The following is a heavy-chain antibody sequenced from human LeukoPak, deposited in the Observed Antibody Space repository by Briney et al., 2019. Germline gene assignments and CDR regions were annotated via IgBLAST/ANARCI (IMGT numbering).Heavy chain of an antibody. V-gene: IGHV4-4*09. D-gene: IGHD3-16*01. CDR2: IHSDGTT. J-gene: IGHJ4*02. Sequence: PSETLSLTCSVSGGSLTNYYWGWIRQPPGKALKFIGYIHSDGTTNYDSSLQSRVAISLDTSKIQFSLRLYSVTAADTALYFCARLNFRGGEALHFDSWGQGTLVTVSS. CDR1: GGSLTNYY. CDR3: ARLNFRGGEALHFDS.